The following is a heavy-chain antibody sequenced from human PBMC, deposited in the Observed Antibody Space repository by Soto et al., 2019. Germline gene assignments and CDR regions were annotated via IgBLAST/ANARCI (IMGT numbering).Heavy chain of an antibody. CDR2: ISDNGGST. J-gene: IGHJ6*02. CDR1: GFTFSSYA. V-gene: IGHV3-23*01. Sequence: EVQLLESGGNLVQPGGSLRLSCAASGFTFSSYAMTWVRQAPGKGLEWVSSISDNGGSTHYADSVKGRFTISRDNSKNTLYLQMNSLRAEDTAVYHCAKDLGFCISSTCQPPYGMDVWGQGTTVTVSS. D-gene: IGHD2-2*01. CDR3: AKDLGFCISSTCQPPYGMDV.